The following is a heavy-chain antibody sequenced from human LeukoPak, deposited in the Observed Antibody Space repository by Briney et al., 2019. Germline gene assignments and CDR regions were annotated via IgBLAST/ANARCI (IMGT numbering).Heavy chain of an antibody. D-gene: IGHD6-13*01. V-gene: IGHV4-30-2*05. J-gene: IGHJ5*02. CDR3: ARAYSRVFNWFDP. CDR1: GGSISSGGHS. CDR2: IYHSGST. Sequence: SQTLSLTCAVSGGSISSGGHSWSWIRQPPGKGLEWIGFIYHSGSTYYNPSLKSRVTISVDTSKNQFSLKLSSVTAADTAVYYCARAYSRVFNWFDPWGQGTLVTVSS.